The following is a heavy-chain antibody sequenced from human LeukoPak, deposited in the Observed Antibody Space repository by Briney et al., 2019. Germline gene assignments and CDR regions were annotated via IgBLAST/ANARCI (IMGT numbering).Heavy chain of an antibody. V-gene: IGHV1-18*04. Sequence: ASVKVSCKASGYTFTSYGISWVRQAPGQGLEWMGWISAYNGNTNYAQKLQGRVTMTTDTSTSTAYMELRSLRSDDTAVYYCASQTSPPGRYFDWLFYFDYWGQGTLVTVSS. J-gene: IGHJ4*02. CDR2: ISAYNGNT. CDR3: ASQTSPPGRYFDWLFYFDY. CDR1: GYTFTSYG. D-gene: IGHD3-9*01.